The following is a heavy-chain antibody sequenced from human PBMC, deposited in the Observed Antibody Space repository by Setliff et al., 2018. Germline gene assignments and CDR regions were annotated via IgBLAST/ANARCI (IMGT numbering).Heavy chain of an antibody. Sequence: GGSLRLSCAASGFTFSNYRMHWVRQAPGKGLVWVAVIWHDGGNKYHADSVKGRFTISRDNSKNTLYLQMNSLRPEDTAVYYCARTCSGSGCYAGLESWGQGTPVTVSS. CDR2: IWHDGGNK. CDR1: GFTFSNYR. CDR3: ARTCSGSGCYAGLES. D-gene: IGHD2-15*01. V-gene: IGHV3-33*08. J-gene: IGHJ5*02.